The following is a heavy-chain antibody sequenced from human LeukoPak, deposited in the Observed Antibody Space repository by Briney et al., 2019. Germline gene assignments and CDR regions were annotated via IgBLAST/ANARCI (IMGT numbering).Heavy chain of an antibody. CDR2: ISYDGSDK. V-gene: IGHV3-30*03. CDR1: GFTFSSYG. CDR3: ARVASIVVVPAAILDPGDYYGMDV. J-gene: IGHJ6*02. D-gene: IGHD2-2*02. Sequence: PGGSLRLSCAASGFTFSSYGMHWVRQAPGKGLEWVAVISYDGSDKYYADSVKGRFTTSRDNSKNTLYLQMNSLRAEDTAVYYCARVASIVVVPAAILDPGDYYGMDVWGQGTTVTVSS.